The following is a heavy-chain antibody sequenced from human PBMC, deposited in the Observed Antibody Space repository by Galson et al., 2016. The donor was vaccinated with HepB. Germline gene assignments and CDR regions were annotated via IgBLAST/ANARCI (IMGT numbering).Heavy chain of an antibody. Sequence: SVKVSCKASGYTFTSHDINWVRQAKGQGLEWMRWMNPMSGNTGYAQRFQGRVSMTRSTSISTAYMELSGLRSEDTAVYYCVRDMQQLVINAFDVWGQGTMVTVSS. D-gene: IGHD6-6*01. J-gene: IGHJ3*01. V-gene: IGHV1-8*01. CDR1: GYTFTSHD. CDR3: VRDMQQLVINAFDV. CDR2: MNPMSGNT.